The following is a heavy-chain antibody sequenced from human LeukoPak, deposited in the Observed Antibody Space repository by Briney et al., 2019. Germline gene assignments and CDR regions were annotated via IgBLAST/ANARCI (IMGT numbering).Heavy chain of an antibody. V-gene: IGHV3-74*01. J-gene: IGHJ4*02. CDR3: TYDHFDY. Sequence: GRSLRLSCAASGFTFRNYGMHWVRQAPGKGLVWVSRLNRDGSIINYADSVKGRFTISRDNAKNTLYLQMNSLRGEDTGVYYCTYDHFDYWGQGTLVTVSS. D-gene: IGHD3-16*01. CDR1: GFTFRNYG. CDR2: LNRDGSII.